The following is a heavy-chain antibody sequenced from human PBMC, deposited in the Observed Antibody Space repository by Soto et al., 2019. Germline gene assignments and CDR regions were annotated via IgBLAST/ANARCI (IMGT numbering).Heavy chain of an antibody. CDR2: ISAYNGNT. J-gene: IGHJ6*02. Sequence: ASVKVSCKASGYTFTSYGISWVRQAPGQGLEWMGWISAYNGNTNYAQKLQGRVTMTTDTSTSTAYMGLRSLRSDDTAVYYCAREAPTVTTPTYYCGMAVWGQGTTVTVS. CDR1: GYTFTSYG. V-gene: IGHV1-18*04. D-gene: IGHD4-17*01. CDR3: AREAPTVTTPTYYCGMAV.